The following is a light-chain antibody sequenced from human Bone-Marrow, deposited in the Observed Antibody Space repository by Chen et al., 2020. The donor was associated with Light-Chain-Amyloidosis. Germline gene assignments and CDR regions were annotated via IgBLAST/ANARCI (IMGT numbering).Light chain of an antibody. V-gene: IGLV6-57*01. J-gene: IGLJ3*02. CDR2: EED. CDR1: SGSIATNY. Sequence: NFMLTQPHSVSESPGKTVIISCTRSSGSIATNYVQWYQQRPVSSPTTVIYEEDQRPSGVPDRFSGSIDRSSNSASLTISGLKTEDAADYYCQSYQGSSQRVFGGGTKLTVL. CDR3: QSYQGSSQRV.